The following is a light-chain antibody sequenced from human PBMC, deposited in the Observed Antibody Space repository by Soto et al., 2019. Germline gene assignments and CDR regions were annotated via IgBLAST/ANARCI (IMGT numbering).Light chain of an antibody. Sequence: ETVLTQSPGTLSLSPGERVTLSCRASQSVCSRCFAWYQQKPGQSPRLLIYGASTRATGIPDRFSGSGSGTDFTLTISRLEPEDLAVYYCQHYGTTPWTFGQGTKVGIK. CDR3: QHYGTTPWT. CDR2: GAS. V-gene: IGKV3-20*01. CDR1: QSVCSRC. J-gene: IGKJ1*01.